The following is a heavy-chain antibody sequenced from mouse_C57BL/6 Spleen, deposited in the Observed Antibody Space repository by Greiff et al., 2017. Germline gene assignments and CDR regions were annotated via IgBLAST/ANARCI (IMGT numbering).Heavy chain of an antibody. CDR2: FHPSDNDT. J-gene: IGHJ2*01. CDR1: GYTFTSYW. CDR3: AKGGVTDY. Sequence: VQLQQPGAELVKPGASVKVSCKASGYTFTSYWMHWMKQRPGQGLEWIGSFHPSDNDTNYNQKFKGKATLTVDKSSSTAYMQLSSLTSEYSAVYYSAKGGVTDYWGQGTTLTVSS. D-gene: IGHD2-2*01. V-gene: IGHV1-74*01.